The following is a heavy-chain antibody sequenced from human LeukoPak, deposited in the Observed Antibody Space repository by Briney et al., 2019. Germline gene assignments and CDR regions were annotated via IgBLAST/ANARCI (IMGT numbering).Heavy chain of an antibody. CDR1: GSTFSSYW. CDR2: INSDGSST. D-gene: IGHD3-3*01. V-gene: IGHV3-74*01. J-gene: IGHJ4*02. Sequence: GGSLRLSCAASGSTFSSYWMHWVRQAPGKGLVWVSRINSDGSSTSYADSVKGRFTISRDNAKNTLYLQMNSLRAEDTAAYYCARASDYDFWSGTLDYWGQGTLVSVSS. CDR3: ARASDYDFWSGTLDY.